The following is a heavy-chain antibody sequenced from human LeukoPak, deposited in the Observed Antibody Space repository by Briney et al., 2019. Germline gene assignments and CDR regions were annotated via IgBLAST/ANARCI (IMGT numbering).Heavy chain of an antibody. D-gene: IGHD3-16*01. Sequence: GGSLRLSCAASGFTFDDYGMSWVRQAPGKGLEWVSGINWNGGSTGYADSVKGRFTISRDNTKNSLYLQMNSLRAEDTAVYYCAKEYYDYLWGSYRDYWGQGTLVTVSS. V-gene: IGHV3-20*04. CDR3: AKEYYDYLWGSYRDY. CDR2: INWNGGST. J-gene: IGHJ4*02. CDR1: GFTFDDYG.